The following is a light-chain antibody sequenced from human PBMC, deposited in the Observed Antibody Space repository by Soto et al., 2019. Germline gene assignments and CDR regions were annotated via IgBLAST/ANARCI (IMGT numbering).Light chain of an antibody. CDR1: QSVSSN. V-gene: IGKV3-15*01. CDR3: QQYNNWLT. Sequence: EIVMTQSPATRSVSPGERATLSCRASQSVSSNLAWYQKKPGQAPRLLIYGASTRATGIPDRFSGSGSGTEFTLTISSLQSEDFAVYYCQQYNNWLTFGGGTKVDIK. CDR2: GAS. J-gene: IGKJ4*01.